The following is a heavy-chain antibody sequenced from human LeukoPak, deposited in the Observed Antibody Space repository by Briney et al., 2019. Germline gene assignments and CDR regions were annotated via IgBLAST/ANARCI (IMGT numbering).Heavy chain of an antibody. CDR3: ARGGYCSGGSCYFDAFDI. D-gene: IGHD2-15*01. J-gene: IGHJ3*02. CDR1: GGTFSSYA. V-gene: IGHV1-69*06. CDR2: IIPIFGTA. Sequence: SVKVSCKASGGTFSSYAISWERQAPGQGLEWMGGIIPIFGTANYAQKFQGRVTITADKSTSTAYMELSSLRSEDTAVYYCARGGYCSGGSCYFDAFDIWGQGTMVTVSS.